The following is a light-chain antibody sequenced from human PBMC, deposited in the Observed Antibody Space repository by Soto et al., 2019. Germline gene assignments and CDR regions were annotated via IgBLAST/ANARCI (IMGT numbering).Light chain of an antibody. CDR3: QKYNSAPWT. V-gene: IGKV1-27*01. J-gene: IGKJ1*01. Sequence: DIQMTQSPVSLSASVGDRVTITCRASQGISNYLAWYQQKPGKVPKLLIYAASTLQSGVPSRFSGSGSGADFTLTISGLQPEDVATYYCQKYNSAPWTFGQGTKVESK. CDR2: AAS. CDR1: QGISNY.